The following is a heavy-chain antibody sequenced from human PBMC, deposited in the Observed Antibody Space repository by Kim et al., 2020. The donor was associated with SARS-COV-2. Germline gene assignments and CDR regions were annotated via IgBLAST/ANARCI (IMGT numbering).Heavy chain of an antibody. V-gene: IGHV4-34*01. J-gene: IGHJ4*02. D-gene: IGHD3-22*01. Sequence: LKSRVTISVDPSKTQFSLKLSSVTAADTAVYYCASTYYYDSSGYYYFDYWGQGTLVTVSS. CDR3: ASTYYYDSSGYYYFDY.